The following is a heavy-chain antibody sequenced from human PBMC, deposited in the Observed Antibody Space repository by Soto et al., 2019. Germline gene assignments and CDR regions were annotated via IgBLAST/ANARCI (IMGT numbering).Heavy chain of an antibody. J-gene: IGHJ6*02. D-gene: IGHD6-13*01. CDR3: ARASSSWYFNYGMDV. Sequence: GESLKISCKGSGYSFVSYWIGWVRQMPGKGLEWMGIIYPGDSDTRYSPSFQGQVTISADKSISTAYLQWSSLKASDTAMYYCARASSSWYFNYGMDVWGQGTTVTVSS. V-gene: IGHV5-51*01. CDR2: IYPGDSDT. CDR1: GYSFVSYW.